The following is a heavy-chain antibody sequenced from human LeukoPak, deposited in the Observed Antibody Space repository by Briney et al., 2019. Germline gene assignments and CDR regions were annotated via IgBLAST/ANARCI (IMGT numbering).Heavy chain of an antibody. CDR2: IYYSGST. CDR3: ARATVVVVAATILDY. D-gene: IGHD2-15*01. J-gene: IGHJ4*02. CDR1: GGSISSYY. Sequence: SETLSLTCTVSGGSISSYYWSWIRQPPGKGLEWIGYIYYSGSTNYNPSLKSRVTISVDTSKNQFSLKLSSVTAADTAVYYCARATVVVVAATILDYWGQGTLVTVSS. V-gene: IGHV4-59*08.